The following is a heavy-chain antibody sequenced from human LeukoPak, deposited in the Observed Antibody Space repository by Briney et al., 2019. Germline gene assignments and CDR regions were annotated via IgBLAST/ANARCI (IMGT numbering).Heavy chain of an antibody. Sequence: PSETLSLTCTVSGGSISSGDYYWSWIRQPPGKGLEWIGYIYYSGSTYYNPSLKSRVTISVDTSKNQFSMKLSSVTAADTAVYYCARADYDILTGYRYFDYWGQGTLVTVSS. V-gene: IGHV4-30-4*01. CDR2: IYYSGST. CDR3: ARADYDILTGYRYFDY. J-gene: IGHJ4*02. CDR1: GGSISSGDYY. D-gene: IGHD3-9*01.